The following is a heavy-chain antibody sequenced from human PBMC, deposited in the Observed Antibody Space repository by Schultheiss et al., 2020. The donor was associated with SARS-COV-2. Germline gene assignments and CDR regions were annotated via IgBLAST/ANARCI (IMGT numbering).Heavy chain of an antibody. J-gene: IGHJ4*02. CDR2: ISWDGGST. CDR1: GFTFDDYA. CDR3: AKDRYGPDYYDSSGLDY. V-gene: IGHV3-43D*04. Sequence: GGSLRLSCAASGFTFDDYAMHWVRQAPGKGLEWVSLISWDGGSTYYADSVKGRFTISRDNSKNSLYLQMNSLRAEDTALYYCAKDRYGPDYYDSSGLDYWGQGTLVTVSS. D-gene: IGHD3-22*01.